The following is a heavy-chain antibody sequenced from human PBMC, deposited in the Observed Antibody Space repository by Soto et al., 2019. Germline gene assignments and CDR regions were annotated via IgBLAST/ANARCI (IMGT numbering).Heavy chain of an antibody. J-gene: IGHJ4*02. V-gene: IGHV4-31*03. CDR1: GGSISSGGYY. CDR2: IYYSGST. CDR3: AREDGSCHCFDY. Sequence: SETLSLTCTVSGGSISSGGYYWSWIRQHPGKGLEWIGYIYYSGSTYYNPSLKSRVTISVDTSKNQFSLKLSSVTAADTAVYYCAREDGSCHCFDYWGQGTLVTVSS. D-gene: IGHD2-15*01.